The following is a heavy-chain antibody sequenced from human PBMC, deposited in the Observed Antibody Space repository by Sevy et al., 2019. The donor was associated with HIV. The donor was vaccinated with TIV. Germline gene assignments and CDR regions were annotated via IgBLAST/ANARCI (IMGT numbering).Heavy chain of an antibody. CDR3: ARGLDESSGFYSFDY. J-gene: IGHJ4*02. D-gene: IGHD3-22*01. CDR2: IYSGAGT. Sequence: GGSLRLSCAASGFTVSSNYMSWVRQAPGKGLEWVSVIYSGAGTYYADSVKCRFTISRDNSKYSLYLQMNSLRAEDTALYYCARGLDESSGFYSFDYWGQGTLVTVSS. V-gene: IGHV3-66*02. CDR1: GFTVSSNY.